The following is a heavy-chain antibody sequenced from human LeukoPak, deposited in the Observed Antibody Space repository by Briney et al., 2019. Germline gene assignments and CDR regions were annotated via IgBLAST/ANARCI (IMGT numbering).Heavy chain of an antibody. CDR1: GFTFSCYA. Sequence: GGPLRLSCAASGFTFSCYAMSWVRKAPGKGLEWVSAIGGSGSRRYHADSVKGRFTISRDNSRNTLYLQMNSLRAEDTAVYYCARAYADSGDYEAYWGQGTLVTVSS. V-gene: IGHV3-23*01. CDR2: IGGSGSRR. J-gene: IGHJ4*02. D-gene: IGHD4-17*01. CDR3: ARAYADSGDYEAY.